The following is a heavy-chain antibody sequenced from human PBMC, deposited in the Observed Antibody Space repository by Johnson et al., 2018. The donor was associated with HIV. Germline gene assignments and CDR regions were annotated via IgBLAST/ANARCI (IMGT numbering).Heavy chain of an antibody. Sequence: QLVESGGGLVQPGRSPRLSCAASGFTFDDYAMHWVRQAPGKGLEWVSGISWNSGSIGYADSVKGRFTISRDNAKNSLYLQMNSLRAEDTALYYCAKDSAWDSSSSGAFDIWGQGTMVTVSS. CDR2: ISWNSGSI. V-gene: IGHV3-9*01. D-gene: IGHD6-6*01. J-gene: IGHJ3*02. CDR3: AKDSAWDSSSSGAFDI. CDR1: GFTFDDYA.